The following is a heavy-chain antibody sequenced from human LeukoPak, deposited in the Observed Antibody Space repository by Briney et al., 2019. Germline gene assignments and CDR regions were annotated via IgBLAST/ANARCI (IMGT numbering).Heavy chain of an antibody. J-gene: IGHJ4*02. Sequence: SSETLSLTCTVSGGSISSGDYYWSWIRQPPGKGLEWIGYIYYSGSTYYNPSLKSRVTISVDTSKNQFSLKLSSVTAADTAVYYCARDYSGSYYGADYWGQGTLVTVSS. CDR2: IYYSGST. CDR1: GGSISSGDYY. CDR3: ARDYSGSYYGADY. D-gene: IGHD1-26*01. V-gene: IGHV4-30-4*01.